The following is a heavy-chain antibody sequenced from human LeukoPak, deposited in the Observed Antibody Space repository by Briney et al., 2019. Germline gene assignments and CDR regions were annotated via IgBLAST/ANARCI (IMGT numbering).Heavy chain of an antibody. J-gene: IGHJ2*01. CDR2: ISAYNGNT. D-gene: IGHD2-15*01. CDR1: GYTFTSYG. Sequence: GSVKVSCKASGYTFTSYGISWVRQAPGQGLEWMGWISAYNGNTNYAQKLQGRVTMTTDTSTSTAYMELRSLRSDDTAVYYCVVVVLGWYFDLWGRGTLVTVSS. CDR3: VVVVLGWYFDL. V-gene: IGHV1-18*01.